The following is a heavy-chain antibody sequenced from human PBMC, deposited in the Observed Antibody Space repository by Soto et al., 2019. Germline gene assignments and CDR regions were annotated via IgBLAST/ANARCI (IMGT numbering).Heavy chain of an antibody. V-gene: IGHV1-2*04. CDR1: GYTFTGYY. CDR2: INPNSGGT. D-gene: IGHD6-19*01. J-gene: IGHJ4*02. CDR3: ARERTVAGNDY. Sequence: GASVKVSCKASGYTFTGYYMHWVRQAPGQGLEWMGWINPNSGGTNYAQKFQGWVTMTRDTSISTAYMELSRLRSEDTAVYYCARERTVAGNDYWGQGTLVTVSS.